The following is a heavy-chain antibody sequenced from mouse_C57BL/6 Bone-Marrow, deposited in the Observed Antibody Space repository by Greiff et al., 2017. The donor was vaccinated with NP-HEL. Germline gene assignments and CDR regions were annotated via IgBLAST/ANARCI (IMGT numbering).Heavy chain of an antibody. CDR1: GYTFTSYW. CDR3: AREEVVYYGYDGCFDY. J-gene: IGHJ2*01. V-gene: IGHV1-55*01. Sequence: QVQLKESGAELVKPGASVKMSCKASGYTFTSYWITWVKQRPGQGLEWIGDIYPGSGSTNYNEKFKSKATLTVDTSSSTAYMQLSSLTSEDSAVYCCAREEVVYYGYDGCFDYWGQGPTLTVSS. CDR2: IYPGSGST. D-gene: IGHD2-2*01.